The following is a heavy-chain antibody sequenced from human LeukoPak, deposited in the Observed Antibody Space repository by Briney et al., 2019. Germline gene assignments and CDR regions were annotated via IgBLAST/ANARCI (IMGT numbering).Heavy chain of an antibody. CDR1: GFIFSDYY. Sequence: LGGSLRLSCAASGFIFSDYYMTWIRQAPGKGLEWLSYIDSSGDVIYYGDSVKGRFTISRDNAKNSLYLQMNSLRAEDTAVYYCAKGTHSSSWHWYDPWGQGTLVTVSS. CDR3: AKGTHSSSWHWYDP. J-gene: IGHJ5*02. CDR2: IDSSGDVI. V-gene: IGHV3-11*01. D-gene: IGHD6-13*01.